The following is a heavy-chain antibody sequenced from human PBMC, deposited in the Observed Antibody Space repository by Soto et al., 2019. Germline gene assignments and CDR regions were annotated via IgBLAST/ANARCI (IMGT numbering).Heavy chain of an antibody. D-gene: IGHD1-1*01. V-gene: IGHV4-30-2*01. Sequence: PSETLSLTCAVSGGSISSGGYSWSWIRQPPGKGLEWIGYIYHSGSTYYNPSLKSRVTISVDRSKNQFSLKLSSVTAADTAVYYCARGAEKTGTTFFDYWGQGTLVTVSS. J-gene: IGHJ4*02. CDR1: GGSISSGGYS. CDR3: ARGAEKTGTTFFDY. CDR2: IYHSGST.